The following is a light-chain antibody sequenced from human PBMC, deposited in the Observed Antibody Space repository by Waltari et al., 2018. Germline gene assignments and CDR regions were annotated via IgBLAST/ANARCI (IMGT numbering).Light chain of an antibody. CDR1: NSDIGASNL. CDR3: SSYTASSTVV. CDR2: DVN. V-gene: IGLV2-14*03. Sequence: QSALTQPASVSGSPGQSITISCTGTNSDIGASNLVSWYQQHPDTTPKLFIYDVNARPSGVSHRFSGSKSGNTASLTISGLQAEDEADYYCSSYTASSTVVFGGGTKLTVL. J-gene: IGLJ2*01.